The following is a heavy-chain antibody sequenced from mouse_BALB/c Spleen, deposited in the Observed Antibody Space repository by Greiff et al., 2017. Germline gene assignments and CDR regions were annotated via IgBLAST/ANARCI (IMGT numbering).Heavy chain of an antibody. V-gene: IGHV1-69*02. J-gene: IGHJ2*01. CDR3: ARLAHYYGSCFDY. CDR1: GYTFTSYW. Sequence: VQLQQPGAELVKPGAPVKLSCKASGYTFTSYWMNWVKQRPGRGLEWIGRIDPSDSETHYNQKFKDKATLTVDKSSSTAYIQLSSLTSEDSAVYYCARLAHYYGSCFDYWGQGTTLTVSS. CDR2: IDPSDSET. D-gene: IGHD1-1*01.